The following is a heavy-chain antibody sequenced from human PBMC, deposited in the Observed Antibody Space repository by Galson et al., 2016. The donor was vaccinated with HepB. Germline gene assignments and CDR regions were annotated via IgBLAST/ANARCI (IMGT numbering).Heavy chain of an antibody. CDR2: MFYSGAT. J-gene: IGHJ5*02. D-gene: IGHD4-11*01. Sequence: SETLSLTCTVSGGSIRSSDSYWGWIRQPPGKGLESIGSMFYSGATYLNPSLKSRVTISVDTSKNQFSLKLRSGTAADTAVYFCAILTLNEHSNNCFDPWGQGTLVTVSS. V-gene: IGHV4-39*07. CDR1: GGSIRSSDSY. CDR3: AILTLNEHSNNCFDP.